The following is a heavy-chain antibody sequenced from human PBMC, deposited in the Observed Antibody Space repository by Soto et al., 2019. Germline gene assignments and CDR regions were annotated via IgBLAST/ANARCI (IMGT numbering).Heavy chain of an antibody. CDR1: GYSFTSYW. V-gene: IGHV5-51*01. Sequence: GESLKISCKGSGYSFTSYWIGWVRQMPGKGLEWMGIIYPGDSDTRYSPSFQGQVTISADKSISTAYLQWSSLRAEDTAVYYCARDQLILPAHDFFYGSDVWGQGAKVTVSS. J-gene: IGHJ6*02. CDR2: IYPGDSDT. D-gene: IGHD2-21*02. CDR3: ARDQLILPAHDFFYGSDV.